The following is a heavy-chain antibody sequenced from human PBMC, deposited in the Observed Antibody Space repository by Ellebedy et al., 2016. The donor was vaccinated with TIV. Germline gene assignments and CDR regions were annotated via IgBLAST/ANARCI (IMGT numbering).Heavy chain of an antibody. CDR3: AREVLQGYYYYGMDV. D-gene: IGHD3-10*01. CDR2: ISYDGSNK. V-gene: IGHV3-30*03. Sequence: PGGSLRLSCAASGFTFSSYGMHRVRQAPGKGLEWVAVISYDGSNKYYADSVKGRFTISRDNSKNTLYLQMNSLRAEDTAVYYCAREVLQGYYYYGMDVWGQGTTVTVSS. CDR1: GFTFSSYG. J-gene: IGHJ6*02.